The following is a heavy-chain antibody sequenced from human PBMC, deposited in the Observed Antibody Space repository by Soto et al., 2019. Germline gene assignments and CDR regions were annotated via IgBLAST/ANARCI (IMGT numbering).Heavy chain of an antibody. J-gene: IGHJ6*02. CDR2: IIPIFGTA. D-gene: IGHD5-12*01. V-gene: IGHV1-69*06. CDR1: GGTFSSYA. Sequence: SVKVSCKASGGTFSSYAISWVRQAPGQGLEWMGGIIPIFGTANYAQKFQGRVTITADKSTSTAYMELSSLRSEDTAVYYCARFDSGYEGYYYYGMDVWGQGTTVIVSS. CDR3: ARFDSGYEGYYYYGMDV.